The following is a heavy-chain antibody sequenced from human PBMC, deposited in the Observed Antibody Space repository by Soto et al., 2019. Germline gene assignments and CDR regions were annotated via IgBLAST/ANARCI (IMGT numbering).Heavy chain of an antibody. Sequence: QVQLVQSGAEVKKPGASVKVSCKASGYTFTSYGISWVRQAPGQGLEWMGWISAYNGNTNYAQKLQGSVTMTTDTPTNTAYMGLRSLRSDDTAVYYCARDRSPIVLVPAATNYYYYGMDVWGQGTTVTVSS. J-gene: IGHJ6*02. CDR3: ARDRSPIVLVPAATNYYYYGMDV. V-gene: IGHV1-18*01. CDR1: GYTFTSYG. CDR2: ISAYNGNT. D-gene: IGHD2-2*01.